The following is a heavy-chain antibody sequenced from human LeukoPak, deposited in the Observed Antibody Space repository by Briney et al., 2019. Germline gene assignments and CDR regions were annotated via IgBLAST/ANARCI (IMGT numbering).Heavy chain of an antibody. CDR2: IIPIFGTA. Sequence: ASVKVSCKASRGTFSSYAISRVRQAPGQRLEWMGGIIPIFGTANYAQKFQGRVTITADESTSTAYMELSSLRSEDTAVDYCARFLYSSSWTYNWFDPWGQGTLVTVSS. CDR1: RGTFSSYA. D-gene: IGHD6-13*01. J-gene: IGHJ5*02. CDR3: ARFLYSSSWTYNWFDP. V-gene: IGHV1-69*01.